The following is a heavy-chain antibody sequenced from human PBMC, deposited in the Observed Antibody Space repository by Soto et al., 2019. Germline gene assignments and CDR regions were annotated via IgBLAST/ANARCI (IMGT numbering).Heavy chain of an antibody. J-gene: IGHJ5*02. CDR2: ISSSGSTI. D-gene: IGHD3-9*01. Sequence: QVQLVESGGGLVKPGGSLRLSCAASGFTFSDYYMSWIRQAPGKGLEWVSYISSSGSTIYYADSVKGRFTISRDNAKNSLYLQMNSQRAEDTAVYYCARDEEGVLRYFAWFKSGWFDPWGQGTLVTVSS. CDR1: GFTFSDYY. CDR3: ARDEEGVLRYFAWFKSGWFDP. V-gene: IGHV3-11*01.